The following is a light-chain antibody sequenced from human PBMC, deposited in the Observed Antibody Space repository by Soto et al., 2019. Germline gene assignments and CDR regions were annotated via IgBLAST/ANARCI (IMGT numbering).Light chain of an antibody. V-gene: IGLV2-23*01. CDR2: EGS. CDR1: SSDVGSYNL. Sequence: QCALTQPASVSGSPGQSITISWTGTSSDVGSYNLVSWYQQHPGKAPKLMIYEGSKRPSGVSNRFSGSKSGNTASLTISGLQAEDEADYYCCSYAGSSTVVFGGGTKVTVL. CDR3: CSYAGSSTVV. J-gene: IGLJ2*01.